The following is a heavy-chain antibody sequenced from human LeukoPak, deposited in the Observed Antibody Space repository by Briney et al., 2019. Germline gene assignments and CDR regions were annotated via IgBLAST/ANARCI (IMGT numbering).Heavy chain of an antibody. D-gene: IGHD2-21*01. CDR2: ISSSSSYI. V-gene: IGHV3-21*04. J-gene: IGHJ4*02. CDR1: GFTFSSYS. CDR3: VKGIASHDFFSRGE. Sequence: GGSLRLSCAASGFTFSSYSMNWVRQAPGKGLEWVSSISSSSSYIYYADSVKGRFTISRDNAKNSLYLQMNSLRAEDTAVYYCVKGIASHDFFSRGEWGQGTLVTVSS.